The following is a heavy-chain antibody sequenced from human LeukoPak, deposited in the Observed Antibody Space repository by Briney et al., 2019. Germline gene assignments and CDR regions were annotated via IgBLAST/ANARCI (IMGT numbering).Heavy chain of an antibody. J-gene: IGHJ4*02. CDR2: LNSDGSIT. Sequence: GGSLRLSCAASGFTFSTYWMHWVRHAPGKGLVWVSGLNSDGSITVYVDSVKGRFTISRDNAKNTLYLQMNTLRAEDTAVYYCARGGYGDYQGAFDYWGQGTLVTVSS. D-gene: IGHD4-17*01. CDR3: ARGGYGDYQGAFDY. CDR1: GFTFSTYW. V-gene: IGHV3-74*01.